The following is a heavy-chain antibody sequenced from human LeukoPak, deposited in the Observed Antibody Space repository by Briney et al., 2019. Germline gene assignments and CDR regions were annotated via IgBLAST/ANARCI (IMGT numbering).Heavy chain of an antibody. V-gene: IGHV3-30*04. CDR3: ARSNYYDSRSWGFDI. CDR1: GFTFSSYA. CDR2: ISYDGTNK. D-gene: IGHD3-22*01. Sequence: QSGGSLRLSCAASGFTFSSYAMHWVRQAPGKGLEWVTIISYDGTNKYYADSVKGRFTISRDNSKNTLFLQMNSLRAEDTVVYYCARSNYYDSRSWGFDIWGQGTTVTVSS. J-gene: IGHJ3*02.